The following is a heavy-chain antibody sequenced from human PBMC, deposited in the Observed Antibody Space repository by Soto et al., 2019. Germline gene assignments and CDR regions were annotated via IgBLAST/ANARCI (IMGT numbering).Heavy chain of an antibody. V-gene: IGHV1-18*04. CDR2: ISAYNGNT. J-gene: IGHJ3*02. D-gene: IGHD3-3*01. CDR3: ARDTIFGVVHDAFDI. Sequence: QVQLVQSGAEVKKPGASVKVSCKASGYTFTSYGISWVRQAPGQGLEWMGWISAYNGNTNYAQKLQGRVTMTTDTSTSTAYMELRSLRSDDAAVYFCARDTIFGVVHDAFDIWGQGTMVTVSS. CDR1: GYTFTSYG.